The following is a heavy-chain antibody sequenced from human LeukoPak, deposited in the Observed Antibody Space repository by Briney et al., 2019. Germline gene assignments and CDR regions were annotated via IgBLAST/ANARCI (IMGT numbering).Heavy chain of an antibody. CDR1: GYTFTGYY. J-gene: IGHJ4*02. V-gene: IGHV1-2*06. Sequence: RGASVKVSCKASGYTFTGYYMHWVRQAPGQGLEWMGRINPNSGGTNYAQKFQGRVTMTRDTSISTACMELSRLRSDDTAVYYCASFRVGATANTYWGQGTLVTVSS. CDR3: ASFRVGATANTY. D-gene: IGHD1-26*01. CDR2: INPNSGGT.